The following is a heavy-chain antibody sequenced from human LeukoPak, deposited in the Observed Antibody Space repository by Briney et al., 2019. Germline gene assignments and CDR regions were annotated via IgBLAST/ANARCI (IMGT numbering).Heavy chain of an antibody. Sequence: PSETLSLTCTVTGGSMSSYYWSWIRQPPGKRLEWIGYIYYSGSTNYNPSLKSRVTISVDTSKNRFSLKLSSVTAADTAVYYCARGEYYFDYWGQGTLVTVSS. J-gene: IGHJ4*02. CDR3: ARGEYYFDY. CDR2: IYYSGST. V-gene: IGHV4-59*01. CDR1: GGSMSSYY. D-gene: IGHD3-10*01.